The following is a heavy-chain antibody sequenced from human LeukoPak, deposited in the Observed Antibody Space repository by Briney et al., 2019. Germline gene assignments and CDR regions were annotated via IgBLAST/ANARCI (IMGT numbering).Heavy chain of an antibody. V-gene: IGHV4-4*07. Sequence: SETLSLTCTVSGGSISNYYWTWIRQPAGEGLEWIGRIYTSGSTNYSPSLQSRVTISVDTSRNQFSLRLSSVTAADTAMYYCARSGTKTNGFDYWGQGTLVTVSS. CDR3: ARSGTKTNGFDY. D-gene: IGHD2-8*01. J-gene: IGHJ4*02. CDR1: GGSISNYY. CDR2: IYTSGST.